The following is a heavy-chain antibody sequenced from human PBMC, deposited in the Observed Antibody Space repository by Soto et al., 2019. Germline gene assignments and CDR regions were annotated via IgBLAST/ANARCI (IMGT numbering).Heavy chain of an antibody. CDR1: GGSISSSSYY. CDR2: IYYSGST. J-gene: IGHJ6*02. D-gene: IGHD3-10*01. Sequence: PSETLSLTCTVSGGSISSSSYYWGWIRQPPGKGLEWIGSIYYSGSTYYNPSLKSRVTISVDTSKNQFSLKLSSVTAADTAVYYCARDRVAGLYYYYGMDVWGQGTTVTVSS. V-gene: IGHV4-39*07. CDR3: ARDRVAGLYYYYGMDV.